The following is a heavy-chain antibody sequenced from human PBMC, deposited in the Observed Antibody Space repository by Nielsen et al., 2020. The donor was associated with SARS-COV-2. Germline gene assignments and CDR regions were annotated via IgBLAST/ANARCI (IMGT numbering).Heavy chain of an antibody. D-gene: IGHD3-3*01. CDR3: ARLSNFWSGYNDY. CDR2: IWYDGSNE. V-gene: IGHV3-33*01. Sequence: VRQAPGKGLEWVAGIWYDGSNENYAESVKGRFTISRDNSNNTLFLQMDSLTANDTAVYFCARLSNFWSGYNDYWGQGTLVTVSS. J-gene: IGHJ4*02.